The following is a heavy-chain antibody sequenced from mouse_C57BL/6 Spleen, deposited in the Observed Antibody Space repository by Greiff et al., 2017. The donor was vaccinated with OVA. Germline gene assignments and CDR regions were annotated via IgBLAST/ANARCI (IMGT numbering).Heavy chain of an antibody. CDR2: SRNKANDYTT. CDR3: ARDADDYDGGAWFAY. V-gene: IGHV7-1*01. D-gene: IGHD2-4*01. J-gene: IGHJ3*01. Sequence: EVQLVESGGGLVQSGRSLRLSCATSGFTFSDFYMEWVRQAPGKGLEWIAASRNKANDYTTEYGASVKGRFIVSRDTSQSILYLQMNALRAEDTAIYYCARDADDYDGGAWFAYWGQGTLVTVSA. CDR1: GFTFSDFY.